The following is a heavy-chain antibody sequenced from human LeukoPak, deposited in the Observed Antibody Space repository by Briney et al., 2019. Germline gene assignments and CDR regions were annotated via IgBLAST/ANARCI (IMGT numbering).Heavy chain of an antibody. CDR3: ARRGYVSGAFDI. V-gene: IGHV4-39*01. CDR2: IYYSGST. J-gene: IGHJ3*02. CDR1: GGSISSSSYY. D-gene: IGHD6-13*01. Sequence: PSETLSLTCTVSGGSISSSSYYWGWIRQPPGKGLEWIGSIYYSGSTYYNPSLKSRVTISVDTSKNQFSLKLSSVTAADTAVYYCARRGYVSGAFDIWGQGTMVTVSS.